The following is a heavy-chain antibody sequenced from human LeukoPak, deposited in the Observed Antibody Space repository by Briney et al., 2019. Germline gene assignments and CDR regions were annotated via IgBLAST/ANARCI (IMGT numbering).Heavy chain of an antibody. Sequence: ASVKVSCKVSGYTLTVLSMHWVRQAPGKGLEWMGGFDPEDGETIYAQKFQGRVTMTEDTSTDTAYMELSSLRSEDTAVYYCARDAGIVAVIAPLPKHFQHWGLGTLVTVSS. D-gene: IGHD2-2*01. CDR3: ARDAGIVAVIAPLPKHFQH. CDR2: FDPEDGET. J-gene: IGHJ1*01. V-gene: IGHV1-24*01. CDR1: GYTLTVLS.